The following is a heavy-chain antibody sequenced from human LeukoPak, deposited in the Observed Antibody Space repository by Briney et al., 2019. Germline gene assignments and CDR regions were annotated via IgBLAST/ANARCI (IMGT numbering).Heavy chain of an antibody. CDR3: AAGTIPTYGSGSYSYFDY. V-gene: IGHV1-69*05. CDR1: GGTFSSYA. D-gene: IGHD3-10*01. CDR2: IIPIFGTA. Sequence: SVKVSCKASGGTFSSYAISWVRQAPGQGLEWMGRIIPIFGTANYAQKFQGRVTITTDESTSTAYMELSSLRPEDTAVYYCAAGTIPTYGSGSYSYFDYWGQGTLVTVSS. J-gene: IGHJ4*02.